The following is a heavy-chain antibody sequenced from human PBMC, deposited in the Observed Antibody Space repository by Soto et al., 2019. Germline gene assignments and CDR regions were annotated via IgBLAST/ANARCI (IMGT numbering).Heavy chain of an antibody. D-gene: IGHD2-15*01. CDR2: ISYDGNNK. J-gene: IGHJ6*02. CDR1: GFTFSNYA. Sequence: QVQLVESGGGVVQPGRSLRLSCAASGFTFSNYAMYWVRQAPGKGLEWVAVISYDGNNKYYADSVKGRFTISRDNSNNTLYLQMNGLRAEDTAVYYGARAGCDGGTCYTLVGLRYGMDVWGQGTTVTVSS. CDR3: ARAGCDGGTCYTLVGLRYGMDV. V-gene: IGHV3-30-3*01.